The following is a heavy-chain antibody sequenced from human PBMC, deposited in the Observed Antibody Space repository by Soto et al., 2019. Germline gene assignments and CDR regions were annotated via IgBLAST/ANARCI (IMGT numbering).Heavy chain of an antibody. D-gene: IGHD1-1*01. J-gene: IGHJ4*02. Sequence: GGALRRSAAASGFTFSSYSMNWVRQAPGKGLEWVSSISYSSTAIFYGDSVKGGFTISRDDSKNTLYLQMNSLKTEDTAVYYCTTSLEPPYFDYWGQGTLVTVSS. V-gene: IGHV3-21*03. CDR1: GFTFSSYS. CDR3: TTSLEPPYFDY. CDR2: ISYSSTAI.